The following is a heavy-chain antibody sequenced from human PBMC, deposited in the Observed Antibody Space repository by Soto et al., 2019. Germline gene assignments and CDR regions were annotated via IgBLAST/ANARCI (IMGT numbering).Heavy chain of an antibody. V-gene: IGHV1-18*01. CDR3: ATVAAAGTSPLYYYYGMDV. D-gene: IGHD6-13*01. Sequence: ASVKVSCKASGYTFTSYGISWVRQAPGQGLEWMGWISAYNGNTNYAQKLQGRVTMTTDTSTSTAYMELRSLRSDDTAVYYCATVAAAGTSPLYYYYGMDVWGQGTTVTVSS. CDR2: ISAYNGNT. CDR1: GYTFTSYG. J-gene: IGHJ6*02.